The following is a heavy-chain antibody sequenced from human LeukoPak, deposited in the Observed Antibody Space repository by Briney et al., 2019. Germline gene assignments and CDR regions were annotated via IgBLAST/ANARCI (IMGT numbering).Heavy chain of an antibody. CDR2: ISAYNGDT. V-gene: IGHV1-18*01. CDR3: AREEGAPIAAANI. CDR1: GYIFTSYI. Sequence: ASVKVSCKASGYIFTSYIISWVRQAPGQGLEWIGWISAYNGDTNYVQKLQGSVTMTTDTSTRTGYMELKSLRYDDTAVYYCAREEGAPIAAANIWGLGTKVTVSS. D-gene: IGHD6-13*01. J-gene: IGHJ3*02.